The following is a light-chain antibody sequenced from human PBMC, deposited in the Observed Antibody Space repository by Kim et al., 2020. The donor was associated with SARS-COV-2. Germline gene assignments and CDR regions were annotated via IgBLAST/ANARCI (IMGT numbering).Light chain of an antibody. CDR1: SSDIGTYNR. CDR3: SSYTSSNIYV. CDR2: EVT. V-gene: IGLV2-18*02. J-gene: IGLJ1*01. Sequence: GQSVTISCTGNSSDIGTYNRVSWYQQPPGTAPKLMIYEVTNRPSGVPDRFSGSKSGNTASLTISGLQAEDEADYYCSSYTSSNIYVFGTGTKVTVL.